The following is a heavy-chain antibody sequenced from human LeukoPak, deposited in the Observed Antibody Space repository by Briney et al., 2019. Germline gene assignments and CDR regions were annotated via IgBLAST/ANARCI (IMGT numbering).Heavy chain of an antibody. Sequence: PGGSLRLSCSASGFSFSNYDMHWVRPAPGKELEYVSTISRNGGSTYYTDSVKGRFTISRDNSENTLYLQMSSLKAEDTAVYYCVKARRIATAVDAFDIWGQGTMVTVSS. CDR1: GFSFSNYD. CDR3: VKARRIATAVDAFDI. D-gene: IGHD6-13*01. CDR2: ISRNGGST. J-gene: IGHJ3*02. V-gene: IGHV3-64D*09.